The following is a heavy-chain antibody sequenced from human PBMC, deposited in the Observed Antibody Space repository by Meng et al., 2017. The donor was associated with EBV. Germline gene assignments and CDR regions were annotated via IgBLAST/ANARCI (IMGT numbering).Heavy chain of an antibody. CDR3: ARVRTFGGVIPPDY. D-gene: IGHD3-16*02. V-gene: IGHV1-18*01. J-gene: IGHJ4*02. CDR2: ISAYNGNT. Sequence: QVHLVQSGAEVKKPGASVKVSCKSSGDTFTSYGIRWVRQAPGQGLEWMGWISAYNGNTNYAQELQGRVTMTTDTSTSTAYMALRSLRSDDTAVYYCARVRTFGGVIPPDYWGQGTLVTVSS. CDR1: GDTFTSYG.